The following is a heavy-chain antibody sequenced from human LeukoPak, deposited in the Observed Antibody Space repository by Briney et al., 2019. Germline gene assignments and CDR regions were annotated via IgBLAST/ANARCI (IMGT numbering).Heavy chain of an antibody. Sequence: PSETLSLTCTVSGGSIGSYYWSWIRQPPGKGLEWIGYIYYSGSTNYNPSLKSRVTISVDTSKNQFSLKLSSVTAADTAVYYCARGQYSYDDWGQGTLVTVSS. CDR3: ARGQYSYDD. D-gene: IGHD5-18*01. J-gene: IGHJ4*02. CDR1: GGSIGSYY. V-gene: IGHV4-59*08. CDR2: IYYSGST.